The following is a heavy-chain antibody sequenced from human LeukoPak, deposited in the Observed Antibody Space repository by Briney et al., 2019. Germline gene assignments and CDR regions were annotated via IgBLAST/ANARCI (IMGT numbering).Heavy chain of an antibody. D-gene: IGHD5-18*01. CDR3: ARVSTATSTYWFDP. V-gene: IGHV4-30-2*01. CDR2: IYHSGNT. CDR1: GGSISSSGYS. Sequence: SQTLSLTCTVSGGSISSSGYSWSWIRQPPGKGLECIGYIYHSGNTYYNPSLKSRVTMSVDRSKNQFSLKLSSVTAADTAVYYCARVSTATSTYWFDPWGQGTLVTVSS. J-gene: IGHJ5*02.